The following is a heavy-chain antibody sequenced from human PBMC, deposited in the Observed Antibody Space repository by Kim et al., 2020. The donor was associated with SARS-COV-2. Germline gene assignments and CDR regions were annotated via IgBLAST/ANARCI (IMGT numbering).Heavy chain of an antibody. CDR3: ARGTYSSSPLGVYYGMDV. CDR2: IYYSGST. J-gene: IGHJ6*02. Sequence: SETLSLTCTVSGGSISSYYWSWIRQPPGKGLEWIGYIYYSGSTNYNPSLKSRVTISVDTSKNQFSLKLSSVTAADTAVYYCARGTYSSSPLGVYYGMDVWGQGTTVTVSS. CDR1: GGSISSYY. V-gene: IGHV4-59*01. D-gene: IGHD6-6*01.